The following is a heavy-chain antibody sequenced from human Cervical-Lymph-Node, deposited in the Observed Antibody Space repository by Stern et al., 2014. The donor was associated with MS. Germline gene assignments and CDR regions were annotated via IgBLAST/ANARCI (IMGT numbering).Heavy chain of an antibody. V-gene: IGHV4-31*03. Sequence: VQLLESGPGLVKPSQTLSLTCTVSGASVSSGAYYWSWIRRHPGKGLEWIGHVYYSGSTDHNPSLRSRLTMSIDTSNNQFSLHLGAVTAADTATYYCARNRGRTGYFDSWGQGTLVTVSS. CDR3: ARNRGRTGYFDS. D-gene: IGHD2-15*01. CDR2: VYYSGST. CDR1: GASVSSGAYY. J-gene: IGHJ4*02.